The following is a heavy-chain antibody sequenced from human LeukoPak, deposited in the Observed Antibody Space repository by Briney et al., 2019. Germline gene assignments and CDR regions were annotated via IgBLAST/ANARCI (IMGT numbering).Heavy chain of an antibody. Sequence: GESLKISCKGSGYSFTSYWIGWVRQMPGKGLEWLGIIYPGDSDTSYSPSFQGQITISADKSISTAYLHWSSLKTSETAVYYCARPLLSYSSGWHLWGQGTMVTVSS. CDR3: ARPLLSYSSGWHL. CDR2: IYPGDSDT. J-gene: IGHJ3*01. D-gene: IGHD6-19*01. V-gene: IGHV5-51*01. CDR1: GYSFTSYW.